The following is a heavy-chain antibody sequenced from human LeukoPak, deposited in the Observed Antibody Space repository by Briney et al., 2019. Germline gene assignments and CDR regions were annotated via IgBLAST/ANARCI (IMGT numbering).Heavy chain of an antibody. Sequence: SETLSLTCTVSGGSISSYYWSWIRQPAGKGLEWIGYIYYSGSTNYNPSLKSRVTISVDTSKNQFSLKLSSVTAADTAVYYCARVAVRGVIFDYWGQGTLVTVSS. D-gene: IGHD3-10*01. V-gene: IGHV4-59*01. CDR1: GGSISSYY. CDR3: ARVAVRGVIFDY. CDR2: IYYSGST. J-gene: IGHJ4*02.